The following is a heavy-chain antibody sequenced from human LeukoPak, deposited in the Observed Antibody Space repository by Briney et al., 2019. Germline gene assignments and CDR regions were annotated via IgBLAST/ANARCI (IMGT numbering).Heavy chain of an antibody. CDR3: AGENCSSTSCYYYYGMDV. V-gene: IGHV3-21*01. Sequence: GGSLRLSCAASGFTFSSYSMNWVRQAPGKGLEWVSSISSSSSYIYYADSVKGRFTISRDNAKNSLYLQMNSLRAEDTAVYYRAGENCSSTSCYYYYGMDVWGQGTTVTVSS. CDR1: GFTFSSYS. D-gene: IGHD2-2*01. J-gene: IGHJ6*02. CDR2: ISSSSSYI.